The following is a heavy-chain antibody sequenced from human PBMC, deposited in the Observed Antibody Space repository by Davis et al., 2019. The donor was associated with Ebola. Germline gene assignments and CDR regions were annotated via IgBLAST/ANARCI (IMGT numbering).Heavy chain of an antibody. CDR2: INPSGGST. D-gene: IGHD3-10*01. V-gene: IGHV1-46*01. Sequence: AASVKVSCKASGYTFTSYYMHWVRQAPGQGLEWMGIINPSGGSTSYAQKFQGRVTMTRDTSTSTVYMELSSLRSEDTAVYYCARDPIYGSGSYPDAFDIWGQGTMVTVSS. J-gene: IGHJ3*02. CDR1: GYTFTSYY. CDR3: ARDPIYGSGSYPDAFDI.